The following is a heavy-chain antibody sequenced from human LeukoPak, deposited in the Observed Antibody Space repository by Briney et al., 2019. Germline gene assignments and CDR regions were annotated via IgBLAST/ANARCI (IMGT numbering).Heavy chain of an antibody. V-gene: IGHV1-18*01. CDR2: ITTYNGNR. J-gene: IGHJ4*02. CDR3: ARDCSNGVCFPRDY. CDR1: GYTLSEYG. D-gene: IGHD2-8*01. Sequence: GASVKVSCKASGYTLSEYGISWVRQAPGQGLEWVGWITTYNGNRKYAEKFQGRVTMTTDTSTSTYYMEMRSLRSDDTAIYYCARDCSNGVCFPRDYWGQGTQLTGSP.